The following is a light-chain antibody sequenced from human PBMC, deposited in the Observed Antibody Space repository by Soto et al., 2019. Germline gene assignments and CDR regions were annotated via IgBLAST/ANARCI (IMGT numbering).Light chain of an antibody. V-gene: IGKV3-20*01. J-gene: IGKJ2*01. CDR2: GAS. CDR3: QQYSKSAMFT. CDR1: QSVSSSY. Sequence: EIVLTQSPGTLSLSPGDRATLSCRASQSVSSSYFAWYQQKPGQAPSLLIYGASNRATGIPDRFGGGGSGADFTLIISRLEPEDFAVYYCQQYSKSAMFTFGQGTKLEIK.